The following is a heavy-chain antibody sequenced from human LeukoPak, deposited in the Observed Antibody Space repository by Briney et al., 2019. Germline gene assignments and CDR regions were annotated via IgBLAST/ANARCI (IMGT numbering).Heavy chain of an antibody. V-gene: IGHV4-4*01. CDR2: IYHSGGT. D-gene: IGHD4/OR15-4a*01. Sequence: GSLRLSCAASGFTVSSNYMSWVRQAPGKGLEWIGEIYHSGGTNYNPSLKSRAIILVDKSRNQFSLKLSSVTAADTAIYFCARNGAYCLDYWGQGTLVTVSS. CDR3: ARNGAYCLDY. CDR1: GFTVSSNY. J-gene: IGHJ4*02.